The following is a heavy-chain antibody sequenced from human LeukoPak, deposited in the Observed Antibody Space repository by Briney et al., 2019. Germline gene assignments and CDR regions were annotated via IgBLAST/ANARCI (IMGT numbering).Heavy chain of an antibody. J-gene: IGHJ3*01. D-gene: IGHD2/OR15-2a*01. CDR1: GLSFHNTW. CDR3: AADGEYAFQV. V-gene: IGHV3-74*01. CDR2: IISDGITT. Sequence: PGGSLRLSCAASGLSFHNTWMHWIRQAPGKGLVWVSRIISDGITTTYADSVKGRFTISRDNAKNTVYLQMDSLRAEDTAVYYCAADGEYAFQVWGQGTMVTVSS.